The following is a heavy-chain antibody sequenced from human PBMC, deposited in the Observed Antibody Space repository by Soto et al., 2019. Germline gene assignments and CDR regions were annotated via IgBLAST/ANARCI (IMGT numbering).Heavy chain of an antibody. J-gene: IGHJ6*02. CDR1: GDSISSYY. Sequence: QVQLQESGPGLVKPSETLSLTCTVSGDSISSYYWSWIRQPAGKGLEWIGRVYSSGSTNYNPSLQSRVTMSVDTSKNQFSPKLSSVTAADTAVYYCTRRPNGNYYYYDVDVWGQGTTVTVSS. V-gene: IGHV4-4*07. D-gene: IGHD7-27*01. CDR2: VYSSGST. CDR3: TRRPNGNYYYYDVDV.